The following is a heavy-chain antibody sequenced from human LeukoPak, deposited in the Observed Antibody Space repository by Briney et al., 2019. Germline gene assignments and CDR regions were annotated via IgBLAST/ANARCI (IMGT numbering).Heavy chain of an antibody. CDR3: ARAPYGDNGYTAEVADY. CDR1: GFIFDDYG. CDR2: INWSGGSI. J-gene: IGHJ4*02. Sequence: PGGSLRLSCAASGFIFDDYGLSWVRQVPGKGLEWVSGINWSGGSISYADSVKGRFTISRDNSKNTLYLQMNSLRAEDTAVYYCARAPYGDNGYTAEVADYWGQGTLVTVSS. V-gene: IGHV3-20*04. D-gene: IGHD3-16*01.